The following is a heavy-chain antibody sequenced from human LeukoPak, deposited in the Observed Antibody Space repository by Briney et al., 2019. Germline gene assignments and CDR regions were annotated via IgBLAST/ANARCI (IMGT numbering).Heavy chain of an antibody. CDR3: AKDMMPVGVRAPRSAIDY. Sequence: GGSLRLSCVVSGFTFRSYAMSWVRQAPGKGLEWVSTISGGGGSTYYGDSVKGRFTISRDNSKNTLYLQMNSLRAEDTAVYYCAKDMMPVGVRAPRSAIDYWGQGTLVTVSS. D-gene: IGHD1-26*01. CDR1: GFTFRSYA. CDR2: ISGGGGST. J-gene: IGHJ4*02. V-gene: IGHV3-23*01.